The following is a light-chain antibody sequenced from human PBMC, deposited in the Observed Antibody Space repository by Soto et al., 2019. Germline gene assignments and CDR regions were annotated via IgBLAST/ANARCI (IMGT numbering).Light chain of an antibody. J-gene: IGLJ1*01. CDR3: SSYTTSNTRQIV. Sequence: QSALTQPAAVSGSPGQSITISCTGTSSDVGGYNYDSWYQHHPSKAPKLMIFDVSNRPSGVSNRFSGSKSGNTASLTISGLQPEDEADYCCSSYTTSNTRQIVFGTGTKLTVL. V-gene: IGLV2-14*03. CDR2: DVS. CDR1: SSDVGGYNY.